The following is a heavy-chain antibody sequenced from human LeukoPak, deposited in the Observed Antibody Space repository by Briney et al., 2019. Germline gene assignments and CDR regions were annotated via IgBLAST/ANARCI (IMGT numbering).Heavy chain of an antibody. CDR1: GFTFSSYG. D-gene: IGHD3-3*01. J-gene: IGHJ6*03. CDR3: ARVDYDFWSGSAKTNYYYYYYMDV. V-gene: IGHV3-30*02. CDR2: IRYDGSNK. Sequence: GGSLRLSCAASGFTFSSYGMHWVRQAPGKGLEWVAFIRYDGSNKYYADSVKGRFTISRDNSKNTLYLQMNSLRAEDTAVYYCARVDYDFWSGSAKTNYYYYYYMDVWGKGTTVTVSS.